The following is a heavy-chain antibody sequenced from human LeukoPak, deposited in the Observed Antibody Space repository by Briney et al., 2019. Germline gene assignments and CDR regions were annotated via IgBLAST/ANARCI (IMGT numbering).Heavy chain of an antibody. CDR1: GYTFTGYY. D-gene: IGHD2-15*01. CDR3: ARDFPSGGSGY. V-gene: IGHV1-2*02. CDR2: VNPNSGGT. Sequence: ASVKVSCEASGYTFTGYYMHWVRQAPGQGLEWMGWVNPNSGGTNYAQKFQGRVTMTRDTSISTAYMELSRLRSDDTAVYYCARDFPSGGSGYWGQGTLVTVSS. J-gene: IGHJ4*02.